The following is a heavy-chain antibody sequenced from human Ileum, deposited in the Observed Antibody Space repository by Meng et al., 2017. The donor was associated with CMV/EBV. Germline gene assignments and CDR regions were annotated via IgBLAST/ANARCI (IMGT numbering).Heavy chain of an antibody. CDR2: ISSSGSTI. CDR1: GFTFSMYG. V-gene: IGHV3-48*04. J-gene: IGHJ4*02. CDR3: ARDACSSSSGWYRVARYYFDY. Sequence: GESLKISCPASGFTFSMYGMHWVRQAPGKGLEWVSYISSSGSTIYYADSVKGRFTISRDNAKNSLYLQMNSLRAEDTAVYYCARDACSSSSGWYRVARYYFDYWGQGTL. D-gene: IGHD6-19*01.